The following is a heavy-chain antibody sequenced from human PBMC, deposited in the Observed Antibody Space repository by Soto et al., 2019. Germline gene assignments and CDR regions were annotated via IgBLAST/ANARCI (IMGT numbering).Heavy chain of an antibody. CDR2: IIPVFVTP. Sequence: SVKVSCKSSGGTFNNFAFNWVRRAPGQGLEWMAGIIPVFVTPHYAQRFQGRVTITTDESKSTAYMELTSLTSEDTAVYFCAAKSGFPYYFDHWGQGTLVTVSS. CDR3: AAKSGFPYYFDH. V-gene: IGHV1-69*05. J-gene: IGHJ4*02. CDR1: GGTFNNFA. D-gene: IGHD3-3*01.